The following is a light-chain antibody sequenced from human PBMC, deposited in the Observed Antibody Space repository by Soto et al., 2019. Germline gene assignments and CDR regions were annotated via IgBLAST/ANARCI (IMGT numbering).Light chain of an antibody. Sequence: EILLTKPPATLTLSPGERATLSCRASQSVSSYLAWYQQKPGQAPRILIHSASNRATGIPARFSGSGFGTDFTLTISSLEPEDFAGYYCQQRSNRTRTFGQKTK. V-gene: IGKV3-11*01. J-gene: IGKJ1*01. CDR3: QQRSNRTRT. CDR1: QSVSSY. CDR2: SAS.